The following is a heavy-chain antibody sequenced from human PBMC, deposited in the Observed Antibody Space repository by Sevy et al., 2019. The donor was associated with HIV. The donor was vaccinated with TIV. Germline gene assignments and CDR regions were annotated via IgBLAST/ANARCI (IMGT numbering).Heavy chain of an antibody. Sequence: GGSLRLSCAASGFTFSSYGMSWVRQAPGKGLEWVAGITDSGGTTYYADSVKGRFTISRDNSKNTIYLQMNSLRPEDTAVYYCAKDGRRGNLNPGLHWGQGTLVTVSS. D-gene: IGHD1-26*01. CDR1: GFTFSSYG. CDR2: ITDSGGTT. CDR3: AKDGRRGNLNPGLH. J-gene: IGHJ4*02. V-gene: IGHV3-23*01.